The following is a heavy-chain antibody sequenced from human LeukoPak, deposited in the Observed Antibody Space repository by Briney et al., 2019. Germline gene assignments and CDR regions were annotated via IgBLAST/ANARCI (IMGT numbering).Heavy chain of an antibody. Sequence: PSETLSLTCTVSGGSITASYWTWVRQPPGKGLEYIGYISNSGSTNYNPSLKSRVTISVDTAKNHLSVNLTSVTDADTAVYYCAKDPYGTRYFDYWGQGTLVTVSS. V-gene: IGHV4-59*01. J-gene: IGHJ4*02. CDR3: AKDPYGTRYFDY. D-gene: IGHD2-2*01. CDR1: GGSITASY. CDR2: ISNSGST.